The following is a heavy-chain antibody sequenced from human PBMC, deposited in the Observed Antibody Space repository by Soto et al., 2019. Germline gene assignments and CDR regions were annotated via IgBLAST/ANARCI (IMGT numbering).Heavy chain of an antibody. V-gene: IGHV1-3*04. CDR2: INTANDNT. Sequence: GASVNVSCKASGYTFTSYAMHWVRQAPGQRLEWMGSINTANDNTRYSQNFQGRVTITRDPFASTAYMELSSLKSEDTAVYYCARGSSWSYFDYWGQGTLVTVSS. J-gene: IGHJ4*02. CDR3: ARGSSWSYFDY. CDR1: GYTFTSYA. D-gene: IGHD6-13*01.